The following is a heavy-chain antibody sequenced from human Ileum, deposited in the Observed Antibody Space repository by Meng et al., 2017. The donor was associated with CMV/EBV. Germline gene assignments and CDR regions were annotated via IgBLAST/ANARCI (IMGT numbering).Heavy chain of an antibody. CDR3: ARVESRSGYYYHGMDV. CDR1: GYSFTNYD. V-gene: IGHV1-8*01. J-gene: IGHJ6*01. D-gene: IGHD3-3*01. CDR2: VNPKSGYT. Sequence: ASVKVSCKASGYSFTNYDINWVRQATGQGLEWMGWVNPKSGYTGYGQKFQGRVTVTRNISISTAYMELSSLTSEDTAVYYCARVESRSGYYYHGMDVWGQGNTVTGSS.